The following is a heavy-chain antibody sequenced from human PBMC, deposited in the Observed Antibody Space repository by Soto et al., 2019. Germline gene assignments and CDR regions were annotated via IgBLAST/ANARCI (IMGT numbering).Heavy chain of an antibody. CDR3: AKNILTGYYTGGYYYYGMDV. V-gene: IGHV3-30*18. CDR1: GFTFSSYG. Sequence: GGSLRLSCAASGFTFSSYGMHWVRQAPGKGLEWVAVISYDGSNKYYADSVKGRFTISRDNSKNTLYLQMNSLRAEDTAVYYCAKNILTGYYTGGYYYYGMDVWGQGTTVTVSS. D-gene: IGHD3-9*01. J-gene: IGHJ6*02. CDR2: ISYDGSNK.